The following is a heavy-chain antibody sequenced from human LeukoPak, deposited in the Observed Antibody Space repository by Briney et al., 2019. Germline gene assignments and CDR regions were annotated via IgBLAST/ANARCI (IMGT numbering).Heavy chain of an antibody. CDR2: TFYRSKWYN. D-gene: IGHD4-17*01. CDR1: GDSVSSNRAA. Sequence: SQTLSLTCAISGDSVSSNRAAWNWLRQSPSRGLEWLGGTFYRSKWYNDYAVSVKSRIIISPDTSKNQFSLQLNSVTPEDTAVYYCARDYDYGAYGTFEDYWGQGTLVTVSS. V-gene: IGHV6-1*01. J-gene: IGHJ4*02. CDR3: ARDYDYGAYGTFEDY.